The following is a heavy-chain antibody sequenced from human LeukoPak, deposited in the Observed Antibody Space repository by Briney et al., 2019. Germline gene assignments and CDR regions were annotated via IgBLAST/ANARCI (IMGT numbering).Heavy chain of an antibody. CDR2: ISSSSSYI. D-gene: IGHD3-22*01. CDR3: ATTNPYYYDSSGYYY. J-gene: IGHJ4*02. Sequence: GGSLRLSCAASGFTFSSYSMNWVRQAPGKGLEWVSSISSSSSYIYYADSVKGRFTISRDNAKNSLYLQMNSLRAEDTAVYYCATTNPYYYDSSGYYYWGQGTLVTVSS. CDR1: GFTFSSYS. V-gene: IGHV3-21*01.